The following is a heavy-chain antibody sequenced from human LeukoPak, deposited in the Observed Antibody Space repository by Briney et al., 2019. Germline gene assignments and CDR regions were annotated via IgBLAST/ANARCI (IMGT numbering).Heavy chain of an antibody. CDR3: ARDKTDYVILTDAGYFDY. CDR1: GGSISSGSYY. J-gene: IGHJ4*02. Sequence: SETLSLTCTVSGGSISSGSYYWSWIRQPAGKGLEWIGRIYTSGSTNYNPSLKSRVTISVGTSKNQFSLKLSSVTAADTAVYYCARDKTDYVILTDAGYFDYWGQGTLVTVSS. D-gene: IGHD3-9*01. CDR2: IYTSGST. V-gene: IGHV4-61*02.